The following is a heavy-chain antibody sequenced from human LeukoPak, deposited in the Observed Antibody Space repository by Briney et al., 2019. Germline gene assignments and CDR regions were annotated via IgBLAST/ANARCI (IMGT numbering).Heavy chain of an antibody. CDR3: ARGRSSMVRGYYYYYMDV. V-gene: IGHV4-4*02. J-gene: IGHJ6*03. CDR1: GGSISSSNW. D-gene: IGHD3-10*01. CDR2: IYHSGST. Sequence: IPSGTLSLTCAVSGGSISSSNWWSWVRQPPGKGLEWIGEIYHSGSTNYNPSLKSRVTISVDKSKNQFSLKLSSVTAADTAVYYCARGRSSMVRGYYYYYMDVWGKGTTVTISS.